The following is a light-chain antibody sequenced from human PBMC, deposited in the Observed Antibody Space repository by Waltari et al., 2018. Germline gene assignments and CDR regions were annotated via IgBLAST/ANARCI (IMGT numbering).Light chain of an antibody. CDR2: DDS. J-gene: IGLJ1*01. CDR3: QVWDSSSDHYI. CDR1: NLGSKY. Sequence: SYELTQPPSVSVSPGQMARITCGGDNLGSKYVHWYQQKPAQAPVLVIYDDSERPSGIPERFSGPKSGNTATLTISGVEAGDEADYYCQVWDSSSDHYIFGAGTRLTVL. V-gene: IGLV3-21*02.